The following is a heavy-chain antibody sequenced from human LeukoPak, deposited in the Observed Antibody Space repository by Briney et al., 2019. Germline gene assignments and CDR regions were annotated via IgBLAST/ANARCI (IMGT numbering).Heavy chain of an antibody. V-gene: IGHV3-30*18. CDR2: ISYDGSNK. CDR1: GFTFSSYG. D-gene: IGHD3-9*01. Sequence: PGGSLRLSCAASGFTFSSYGMHWVRQAPGKGLEWVAVISYDGSNKYYADSVKGRFTISRDNSKNTLYLQMNSLRAEDTAVYYCAKVFNHTGYFDWLLPDFDYWDQGTLVTVSS. J-gene: IGHJ4*02. CDR3: AKVFNHTGYFDWLLPDFDY.